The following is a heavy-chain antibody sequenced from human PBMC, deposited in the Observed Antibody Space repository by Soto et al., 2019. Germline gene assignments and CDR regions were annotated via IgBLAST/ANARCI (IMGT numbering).Heavy chain of an antibody. CDR2: ISAYNGNT. V-gene: IGHV1-18*01. D-gene: IGHD3-22*01. Sequence: QVQLVQSGAEVKKPGASVKVSCKASGYTFTSYGITWVRQAPGQGLEWMGWISAYNGNTNYAQKLQGRVTMTTDTSTSTAYMELRSLRSDDTAVYYCARDTWTYYYDNSGYPRYWGQGTLVTVSS. CDR3: ARDTWTYYYDNSGYPRY. J-gene: IGHJ4*02. CDR1: GYTFTSYG.